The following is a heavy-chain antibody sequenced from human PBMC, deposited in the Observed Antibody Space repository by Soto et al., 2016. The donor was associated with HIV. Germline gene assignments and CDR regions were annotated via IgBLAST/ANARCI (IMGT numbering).Heavy chain of an antibody. CDR2: IVVGSGNT. Sequence: QVVQSGPEVKKPGTSVKVSCKASGFTFSDSAVQWMRQARGQRLEWIGWIVVGSGNTNYAQRFKERVTITRDMSTSTAYMEVSSLRSEDTAVYYCARNYIGIDVYWGQGTLVTVSS. D-gene: IGHD3-3*02. J-gene: IGHJ4*02. CDR1: GFTFSDSA. V-gene: IGHV1-58*01. CDR3: ARNYIGIDVY.